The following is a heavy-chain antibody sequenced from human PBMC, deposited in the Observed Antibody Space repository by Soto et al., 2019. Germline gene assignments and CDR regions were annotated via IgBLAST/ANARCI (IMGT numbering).Heavy chain of an antibody. J-gene: IGHJ4*02. Sequence: PGGSLRLSCAASGFTFSSYGMHWVRQAPGKGLEWVAVISYDGSNKYYADSVKGRFTISRDNSKNTLYLQMNSLRAEDTAVYYCAKAVGHYFDYWGQGT. CDR3: AKAVGHYFDY. CDR2: ISYDGSNK. D-gene: IGHD1-26*01. V-gene: IGHV3-30*18. CDR1: GFTFSSYG.